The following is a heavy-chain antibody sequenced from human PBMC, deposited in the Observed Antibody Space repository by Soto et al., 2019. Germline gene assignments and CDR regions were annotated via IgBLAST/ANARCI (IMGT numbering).Heavy chain of an antibody. CDR2: IVVGSGNT. D-gene: IGHD3-22*01. Sequence: SVKVSCKASGLTFIESDVQWVRQTRGHSLEWIGWIVVGSGNTNYAQEFQGRGTITRDMSTNTVYMELSSLRSEDSAVFSCAADVLTYSYDSSGYYFHGFDSSGQRTMLTVSS. CDR1: GLTFIESD. V-gene: IGHV1-58*01. CDR3: AADVLTYSYDSSGYYFHGFDS. J-gene: IGHJ3*01.